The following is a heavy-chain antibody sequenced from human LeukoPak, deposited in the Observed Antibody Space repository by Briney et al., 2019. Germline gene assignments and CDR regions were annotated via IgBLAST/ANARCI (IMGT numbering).Heavy chain of an antibody. CDR3: ANPRFGSGGYVWDY. Sequence: GGSLRLSCAASGFTFSSYAMSWVRQAPGKGLEWVSAISGSGGSTYYADSVKGRFTISRDNSKNTLYLQMNSLRAEDTAVYYCANPRFGSGGYVWDYGGRETRVPVSS. V-gene: IGHV3-23*01. J-gene: IGHJ4*02. D-gene: IGHD6-19*01. CDR2: ISGSGGST. CDR1: GFTFSSYA.